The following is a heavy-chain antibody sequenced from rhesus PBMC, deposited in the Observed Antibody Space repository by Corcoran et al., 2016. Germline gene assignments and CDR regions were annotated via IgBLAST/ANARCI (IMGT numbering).Heavy chain of an antibody. CDR3: ARYCTSTTCFYIFEF. CDR2: INGNRGIT. CDR1: GGSFTTYW. J-gene: IGHJ1*01. Sequence: QVQLQESGPALVKPSETLSLTCAVSGGSFTTYWWSWIRQPPGKGMAWIWEINGNRGITNYNPSLKSRVTISKDASKNQFSLKLSSVTAADTAVYYCARYCTSTTCFYIFEFWGQGALVTVSS. D-gene: IGHD2-2*01. V-gene: IGHV4-80*01.